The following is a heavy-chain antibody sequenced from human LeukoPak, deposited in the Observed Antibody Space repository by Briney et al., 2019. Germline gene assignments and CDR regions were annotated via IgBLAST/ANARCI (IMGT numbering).Heavy chain of an antibody. J-gene: IGHJ4*02. CDR3: ARGMPEMATISSYFDY. CDR1: GGSFSGYY. CDR2: INHSGST. Sequence: SETLSLTCAVYGGSFSGYYWSWIRQPPGKGLEWIGEINHSGSTNYNPSLKSRVTISVGTSKNQLSLKLSSVIAADTAVYYCARGMPEMATISSYFDYWGQGTLVTVSS. V-gene: IGHV4-34*01. D-gene: IGHD5-24*01.